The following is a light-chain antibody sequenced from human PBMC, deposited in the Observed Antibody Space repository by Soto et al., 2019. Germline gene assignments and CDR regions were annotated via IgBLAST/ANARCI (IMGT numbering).Light chain of an antibody. CDR2: DAS. J-gene: IGKJ1*01. CDR1: QTITNW. CDR3: QQYKSFWT. Sequence: IHMTHSPSSLSASLGDIVTITFRSSQTITNWLAWYQQKPGKAPRLLIYDASSLESWVPSRFSGSGSGTEFTLTISSLQSEDFATYYCQQYKSFWTLGQGTKVDIK. V-gene: IGKV1-5*01.